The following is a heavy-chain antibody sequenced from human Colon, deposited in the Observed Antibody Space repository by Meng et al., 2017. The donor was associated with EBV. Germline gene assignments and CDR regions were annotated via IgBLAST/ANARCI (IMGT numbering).Heavy chain of an antibody. D-gene: IGHD4-17*01. Sequence: GRLQGSGPGLVKPSGTLSLTCAVSGDSISNNWWSWVRQPPGKGLEWIGEIYHSGTTNYNQSLRSRVTISVDKSKNQFSLQLTSVTAADTAVYYCARNGDYNPGLYWGQGTLVTVSS. V-gene: IGHV4-4*02. CDR2: IYHSGTT. CDR1: GDSISNNW. J-gene: IGHJ4*02. CDR3: ARNGDYNPGLY.